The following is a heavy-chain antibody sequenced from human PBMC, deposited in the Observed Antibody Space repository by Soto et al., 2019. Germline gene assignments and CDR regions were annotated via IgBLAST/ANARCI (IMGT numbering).Heavy chain of an antibody. V-gene: IGHV1-46*01. CDR2: INPSGGST. J-gene: IGHJ6*02. D-gene: IGHD3-10*01. Sequence: ASVKVSCKASGYTFTSDYMHWVRQAPGQGLEWMGIINPSGGSTSYAQKFQGRVTMTRDTSTSTVYMELSSLRSEDTAVYYCARDRYYYGSGSQCCMDVWGQGTTVTVSS. CDR1: GYTFTSDY. CDR3: ARDRYYYGSGSQCCMDV.